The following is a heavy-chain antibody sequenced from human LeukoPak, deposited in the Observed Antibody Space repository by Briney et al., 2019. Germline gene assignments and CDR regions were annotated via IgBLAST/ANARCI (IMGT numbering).Heavy chain of an antibody. J-gene: IGHJ4*02. CDR3: GADFWSGYIGGPVDY. Sequence: GGSLRLSCAASGFTVSSNYMSWVRQAPGKGLEWVSVIYSGGSTYYADSVKGRFTISRDNSKNTLYLQMNSLRAEDTAVYYCGADFWSGYIGGPVDYWGQGTLVTVSS. D-gene: IGHD3-3*01. V-gene: IGHV3-53*01. CDR1: GFTVSSNY. CDR2: IYSGGST.